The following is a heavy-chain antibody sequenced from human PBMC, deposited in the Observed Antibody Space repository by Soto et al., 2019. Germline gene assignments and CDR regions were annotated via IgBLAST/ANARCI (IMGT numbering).Heavy chain of an antibody. CDR1: GASLSTSNW. CDR3: ARGPRSGSYSVDGFDV. V-gene: IGHV4-4*02. CDR2: IYHTGSA. Sequence: SETLSLTCVVSGASLSTSNWWSWVRQPPGKGLEWIGEIYHTGSASYSPSLKSRVSMSIDKSKNQFSLRLTDVTAADTTKYYCARGPRSGSYSVDGFDVWGQGTVVTVSS. J-gene: IGHJ3*01. D-gene: IGHD1-26*01.